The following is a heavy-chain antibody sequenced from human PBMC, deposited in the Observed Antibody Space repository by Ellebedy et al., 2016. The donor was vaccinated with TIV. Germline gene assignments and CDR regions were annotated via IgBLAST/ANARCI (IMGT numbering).Heavy chain of an antibody. CDR3: ARGKWFGELQNSLDY. CDR1: GFTFSDYY. J-gene: IGHJ4*02. Sequence: PGGSLRLSCAASGFTFSDYYMNLVRQAPQKGLEWLSYISISGSGISYADSVKGRFTISRDNAKNSLYLQMNSLRADDTAVYYCARGKWFGELQNSLDYWGQGTPVTVSS. V-gene: IGHV3-11*01. CDR2: ISISGSGI. D-gene: IGHD3-10*01.